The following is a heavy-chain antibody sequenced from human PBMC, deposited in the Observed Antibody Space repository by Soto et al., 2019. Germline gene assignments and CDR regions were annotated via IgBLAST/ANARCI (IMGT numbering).Heavy chain of an antibody. D-gene: IGHD2-21*01. CDR1: GDSISSRSYY. CDR2: IYYSGST. V-gene: IGHV4-39*01. CDR3: ARQRPSVVNQAYFDV. Sequence: SETLSLTCTVTGDSISSRSYYWGWIRQPPGKGLEWIGSIYYSGSTYNNPSLRSRVSMSIDTSNDQFSLKLKSVTAADTALYFCARQRPSVVNQAYFDVWGPGSLVIVSS. J-gene: IGHJ4*02.